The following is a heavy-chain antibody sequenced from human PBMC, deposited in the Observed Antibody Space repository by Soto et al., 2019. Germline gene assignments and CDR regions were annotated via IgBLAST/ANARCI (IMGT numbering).Heavy chain of an antibody. CDR1: GGSISSYY. V-gene: IGHV4-59*01. Sequence: LSLTCTVSGGSISSYYWSWIRQPPGKGLEWIGYIYYSGSTNYNPSLKSRVTISVDTSKNQFSLKLSSVTAADTAVYYCARDSITRPFDIWGQGTMVTVSS. CDR3: ARDSITRPFDI. CDR2: IYYSGST. J-gene: IGHJ3*02. D-gene: IGHD1-20*01.